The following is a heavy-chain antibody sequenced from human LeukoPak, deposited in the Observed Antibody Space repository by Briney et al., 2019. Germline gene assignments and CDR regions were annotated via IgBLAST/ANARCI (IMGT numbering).Heavy chain of an antibody. CDR1: GYSFTSYW. CDR2: IYPGDSDT. D-gene: IGHD3-22*01. Sequence: PGESLKISCKGSGYSFTSYWIGWVRQMPGKGLEWMGIIYPGDSDTSYSPSFQGQVTISADKSISTAYLQWSSLKASDTAMYYCARIPVYYDSSGYYYEAGYYYYGMDVWGQGTTVTVSS. CDR3: ARIPVYYDSSGYYYEAGYYYYGMDV. J-gene: IGHJ6*02. V-gene: IGHV5-51*01.